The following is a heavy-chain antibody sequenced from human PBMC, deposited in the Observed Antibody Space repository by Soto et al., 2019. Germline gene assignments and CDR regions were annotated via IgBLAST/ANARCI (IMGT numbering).Heavy chain of an antibody. V-gene: IGHV4-39*07. CDR3: ARGRSTTRPYIVVVPPATPNWFDP. J-gene: IGHJ5*02. Sequence: SETLSLTSTVSGGSISSSSYYWGWILQPPGKGLELIWSIYYSGITYYKPSLKSRVTISVDTSKNQFSLKLSSVTAAETAVYYCARGRSTTRPYIVVVPPATPNWFDPWGQGTLVTVSS. CDR2: IYYSGIT. CDR1: GGSISSSSYY. D-gene: IGHD2-2*01.